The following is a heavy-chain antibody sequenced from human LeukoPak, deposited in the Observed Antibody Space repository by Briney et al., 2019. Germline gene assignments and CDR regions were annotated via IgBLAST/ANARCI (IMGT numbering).Heavy chain of an antibody. V-gene: IGHV3-48*03. D-gene: IGHD3-22*01. CDR3: ARDYCDSGDYFSALDY. Sequence: GGSLRLSCATSGFTFRSYEMNWVRQAPGKGLEWISYISSGGGSIYYADSVKGRFTISRDNAQNSLYLQMNSLRAEDTAVYYCARDYCDSGDYFSALDYWGQGALVTVSS. CDR2: ISSGGGSI. J-gene: IGHJ4*02. CDR1: GFTFRSYE.